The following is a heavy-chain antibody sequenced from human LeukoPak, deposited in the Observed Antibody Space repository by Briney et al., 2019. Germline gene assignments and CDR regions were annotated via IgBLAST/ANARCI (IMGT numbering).Heavy chain of an antibody. D-gene: IGHD2-15*01. CDR1: GFTFTNFA. V-gene: IGHV3-23*01. Sequence: GALSLSFAGSGFTFTNFAMTWVRQAPGKGLEWVSSMGPSGDTYYVDSVKGRFSISRDASKNTMYLQMSTLRADDTAVYFCAKPTPYGTTWAGGFDLWGQGTLVTVSS. J-gene: IGHJ4*02. CDR2: MGPSGDT. CDR3: AKPTPYGTTWAGGFDL.